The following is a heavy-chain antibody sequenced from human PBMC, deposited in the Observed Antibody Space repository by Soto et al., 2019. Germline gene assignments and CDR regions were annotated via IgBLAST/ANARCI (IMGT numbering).Heavy chain of an antibody. CDR2: IYYSGST. CDR1: GGSISSYY. D-gene: IGHD3-16*02. CDR3: ARAQNDYVWGSYRRLYYYYGMDV. J-gene: IGHJ6*02. Sequence: PSETLSLTCTVSGGSISSYYWSWIRQPPGKGLEWIGYIYYSGSTNYNPSLKSRVTISVDTSKNQFSLKLSSVTAADTAVYYCARAQNDYVWGSYRRLYYYYGMDVWGQGTTVTVSS. V-gene: IGHV4-59*01.